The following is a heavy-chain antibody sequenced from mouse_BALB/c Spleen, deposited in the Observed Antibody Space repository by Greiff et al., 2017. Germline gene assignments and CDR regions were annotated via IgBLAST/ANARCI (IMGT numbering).Heavy chain of an antibody. CDR1: GYAFSSYW. D-gene: IGHD1-1*01. Sequence: VQLVESGAELVRPGSSVKISCKASGYAFSSYWMNWVKQRPGQGLEWIGQIYPGDGDTNYNGKFKGKATLTADKSSSTAYMQLSSLTSEDSAVYFCARSFYYYGSSYAMDYWGQGTSVTVSS. J-gene: IGHJ4*01. V-gene: IGHV1-80*01. CDR3: ARSFYYYGSSYAMDY. CDR2: IYPGDGDT.